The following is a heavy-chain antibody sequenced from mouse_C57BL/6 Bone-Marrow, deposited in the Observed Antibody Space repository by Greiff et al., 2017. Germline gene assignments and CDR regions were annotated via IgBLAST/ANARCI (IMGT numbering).Heavy chain of an antibody. D-gene: IGHD1-1*01. CDR1: GYTFTNYW. J-gene: IGHJ1*03. CDR2: IYPGGGYT. V-gene: IGHV1-63*01. Sequence: VQLQQSGAELVRPGTSVKMSCKASGYTFTNYWIGWAKQRPGHGLEWIGDIYPGGGYTNYNEKFKGKATLTADKSSSNAYMQFSSLTSEDSAIYYCARDYGSSTSGVPYWYFDVWGTGTTVTVSS. CDR3: ARDYGSSTSGVPYWYFDV.